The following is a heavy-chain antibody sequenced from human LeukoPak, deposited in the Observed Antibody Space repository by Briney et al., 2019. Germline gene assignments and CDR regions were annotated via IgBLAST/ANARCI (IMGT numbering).Heavy chain of an antibody. Sequence: ASVKVSCKASGYTFTGYYMHRVRQAPGQGLEWMGWINPNSGGTNYAQKFQGRVTMTRDTSISTAYMELSRLRSDDTAVYYCARDIQLWYKDYYYYYGMDVWGQGTTVTVSS. CDR3: ARDIQLWYKDYYYYYGMDV. J-gene: IGHJ6*02. CDR1: GYTFTGYY. V-gene: IGHV1-2*02. CDR2: INPNSGGT. D-gene: IGHD5-18*01.